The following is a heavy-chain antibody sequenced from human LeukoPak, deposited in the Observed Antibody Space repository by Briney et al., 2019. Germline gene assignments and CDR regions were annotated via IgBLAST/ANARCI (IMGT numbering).Heavy chain of an antibody. J-gene: IGHJ4*02. CDR2: IADDGSRQ. Sequence: GGSLRLSCAATGFTFSNYAIHWGRQAPAKGLEWVAFIADDGSRQHYAHSVKGRFTISRDNSKNTLTLQMNRLRAEDTAVYYCVKDRTGTYTLDYWGQGTLVTASS. V-gene: IGHV3-30-3*01. CDR3: VKDRTGTYTLDY. CDR1: GFTFSNYA. D-gene: IGHD3-10*01.